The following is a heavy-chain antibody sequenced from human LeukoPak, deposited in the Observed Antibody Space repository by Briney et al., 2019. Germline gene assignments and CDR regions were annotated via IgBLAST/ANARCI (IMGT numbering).Heavy chain of an antibody. V-gene: IGHV4-4*02. D-gene: IGHD5-18*01. CDR2: MYHSGST. J-gene: IGHJ2*01. Sequence: SETLSLTCAVSGGSISSSNWWGWVRQPPGKGPEWIGEMYHSGSTNYNPSLKSRVTISVDKSKNQFSLKLTSVTAADTAVYYCGRRAYSYADYWYFDLWGRGTLVTVSS. CDR1: GGSISSSNW. CDR3: GRRAYSYADYWYFDL.